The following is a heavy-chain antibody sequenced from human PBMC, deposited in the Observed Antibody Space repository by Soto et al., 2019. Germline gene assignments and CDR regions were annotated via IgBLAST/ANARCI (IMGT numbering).Heavy chain of an antibody. D-gene: IGHD3-22*01. CDR1: GFTFSSYS. CDR2: ISSSSSYI. CDR3: ARGAYYYDSSGYYGSGDY. V-gene: IGHV3-21*01. Sequence: EVQLVESGGGLVKPGGSLRLSCAASGFTFSSYSMNWVRQAPGKGLEWVSSISSSSSYIYYADSVKGRVTISRDNAKNSLYLQMNSLRAEDTAVYYCARGAYYYDSSGYYGSGDYWGQGTLVTVSS. J-gene: IGHJ4*02.